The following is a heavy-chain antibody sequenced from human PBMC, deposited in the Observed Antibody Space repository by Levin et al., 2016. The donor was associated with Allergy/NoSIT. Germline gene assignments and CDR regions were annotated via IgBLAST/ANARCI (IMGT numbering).Heavy chain of an antibody. V-gene: IGHV5-51*01. CDR2: IYPGDSDT. D-gene: IGHD3-22*01. CDR3: ARWSPPDRDYYDSSGYLDY. CDR1: GYSFTSYW. J-gene: IGHJ4*02. Sequence: GESLKISCKGSGYSFTSYWIGWVRQMPGKGLEWMGIIYPGDSDTRYSPSFQGQVTISADKSISTAYLQWSSLKASDTAMYYCARWSPPDRDYYDSSGYLDYWGQGTLVTVSS.